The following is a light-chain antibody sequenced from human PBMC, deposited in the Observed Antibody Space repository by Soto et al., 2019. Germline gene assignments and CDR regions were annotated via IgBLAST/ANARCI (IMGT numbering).Light chain of an antibody. J-gene: IGLJ1*01. V-gene: IGLV2-23*01. CDR2: EGT. Sequence: QSVLTQPASVSGSPGQPITIFCTGTSSDVGSYNLVSWYQQHPGKAPKLIIFEGTKRPSGVSNRFSGSKSGNTASLTISGLQAEDEADYYCCSYTGTTTHYVFGTGT. CDR1: SSDVGSYNL. CDR3: CSYTGTTTHYV.